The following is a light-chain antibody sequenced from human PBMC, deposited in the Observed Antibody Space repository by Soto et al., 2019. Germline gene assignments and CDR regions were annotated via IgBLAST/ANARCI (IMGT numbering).Light chain of an antibody. Sequence: EIVMTQSPATLFVSPGERATLSCRASQTVSDDLAWYQQHPGQAPRLLIYGASTRATDIPARFSGGGSGTEFTLTISSPQSEDSAIYYCHQYQDWPPITFGPGTKVNI. J-gene: IGKJ3*01. CDR2: GAS. V-gene: IGKV3-15*01. CDR3: HQYQDWPPIT. CDR1: QTVSDD.